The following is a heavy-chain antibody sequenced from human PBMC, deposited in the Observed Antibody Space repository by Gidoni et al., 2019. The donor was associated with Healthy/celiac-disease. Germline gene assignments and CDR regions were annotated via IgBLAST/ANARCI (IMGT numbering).Heavy chain of an antibody. V-gene: IGHV3-9*01. Sequence: EVQLVESGGGLVQPGRSLRLSCAASGFTFDDYAMHWVRQAPGKGLEWVSGISWNSGSIGYADSVKGRFTISRDNAKNSLYLQMNSLRAEDTALYYCAKDISGVEPDYFDYWGQGTLVTVSS. D-gene: IGHD7-27*01. CDR1: GFTFDDYA. CDR2: ISWNSGSI. J-gene: IGHJ4*02. CDR3: AKDISGVEPDYFDY.